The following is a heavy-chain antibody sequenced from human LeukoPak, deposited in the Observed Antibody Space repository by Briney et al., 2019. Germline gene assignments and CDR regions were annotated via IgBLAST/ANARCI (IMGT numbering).Heavy chain of an antibody. V-gene: IGHV3-9*01. CDR3: AKDAGGYYYYYMGV. D-gene: IGHD1-26*01. CDR2: ISWNSNTI. Sequence: GGSLRLSCAASGFIFDDYAMHWVRDAPGKGLEWVSGISWNSNTIGYADSVKGRFTISRDNAKNSLYLQMNSLRPEDTALYYCAKDAGGYYYYYMGVWGKGTTVTISS. J-gene: IGHJ6*03. CDR1: GFIFDDYA.